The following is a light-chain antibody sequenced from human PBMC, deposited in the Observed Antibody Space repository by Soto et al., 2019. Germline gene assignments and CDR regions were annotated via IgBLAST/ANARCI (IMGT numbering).Light chain of an antibody. CDR1: QSVSSSF. CDR2: GAS. J-gene: IGKJ1*01. V-gene: IGKV3-20*01. Sequence: EIVLTQSPGTLSLSPGVRATLSCRASQSVSSSFLAWYQQKPGQAPRLLIYGASSRATGIPDRFSGSGSGTDFTLTISGLEPEDFAVYYCQQYGSSPWTFGQGTKVEIK. CDR3: QQYGSSPWT.